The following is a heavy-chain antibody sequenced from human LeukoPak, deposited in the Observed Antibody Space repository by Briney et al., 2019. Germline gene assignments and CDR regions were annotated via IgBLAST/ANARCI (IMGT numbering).Heavy chain of an antibody. J-gene: IGHJ3*02. Sequence: SETLSLTCTVSADSISNFWWNWIRLPAGKGLEWIGRIHTSGGNNYNPSLRSRVTMSLDTSKNQFSLQLTSVTAADTAVYYCARDFFSITGTTVDAFGIWGQGTMVTVSS. D-gene: IGHD1-7*01. V-gene: IGHV4-4*07. CDR2: IHTSGGN. CDR3: ARDFFSITGTTVDAFGI. CDR1: ADSISNFW.